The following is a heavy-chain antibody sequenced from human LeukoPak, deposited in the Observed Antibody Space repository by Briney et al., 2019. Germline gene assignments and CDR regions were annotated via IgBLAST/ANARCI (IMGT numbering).Heavy chain of an antibody. CDR2: IIPIFGTA. CDR1: GGTFSSYA. J-gene: IGHJ6*03. Sequence: SVKVSSKASGGTFSSYAISWVRQAPGQGLEWMGGIIPIFGTANYAQKFQGRVTITTDESTSTAYMELSSLRSEDTAVYYCATGYCSSTSCYTYYYYMDVWGKGTTVTVSS. CDR3: ATGYCSSTSCYTYYYYMDV. D-gene: IGHD2-2*01. V-gene: IGHV1-69*05.